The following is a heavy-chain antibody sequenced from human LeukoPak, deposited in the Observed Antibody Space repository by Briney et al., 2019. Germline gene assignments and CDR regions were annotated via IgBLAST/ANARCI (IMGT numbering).Heavy chain of an antibody. J-gene: IGHJ6*03. CDR1: GFTFSSYE. CDR3: ARDYGDQRGFYMDV. V-gene: IGHV3-48*03. Sequence: PGGSLRLSCAASGFTFSSYEMNWVRQAPGKGLEWVSYISSSGSTIYYADSVKGRFTISRDNAKNSLYLQMNSLRAEDTAVYYCARDYGDQRGFYMDVWGKGTTVTVSS. CDR2: ISSSGSTI. D-gene: IGHD4-17*01.